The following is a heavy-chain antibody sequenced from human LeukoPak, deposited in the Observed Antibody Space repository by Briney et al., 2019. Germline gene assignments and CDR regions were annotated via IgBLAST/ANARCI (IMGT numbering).Heavy chain of an antibody. CDR3: ARPYDYGDYVPGYY. V-gene: IGHV1-69*13. CDR1: GGTFSSYA. Sequence: ASVKVSCKASGGTFSSYAISWVRQAPGQGLEWMGGIIPIFGTANYAQKFQGRVTITADESTSTAYMELSSLRSEDTAVYYCARPYDYGDYVPGYYWGQGTLVTVSS. CDR2: IIPIFGTA. D-gene: IGHD4-17*01. J-gene: IGHJ4*02.